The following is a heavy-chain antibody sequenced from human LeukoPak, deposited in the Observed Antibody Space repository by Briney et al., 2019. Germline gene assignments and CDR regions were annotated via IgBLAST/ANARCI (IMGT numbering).Heavy chain of an antibody. V-gene: IGHV3-48*01. Sequence: QPGGSLRLSCAASGFTFSSYSMDWVRQAPGKGLEWVSYIGSSSSTIYYADSVKGRFTISRDNAKNSLYLQMNSLRAEDTAVYYCARDHHRRLYDSQARDTFDIWGQGTMVTVSA. J-gene: IGHJ3*02. CDR2: IGSSSSTI. D-gene: IGHD3-22*01. CDR1: GFTFSSYS. CDR3: ARDHHRRLYDSQARDTFDI.